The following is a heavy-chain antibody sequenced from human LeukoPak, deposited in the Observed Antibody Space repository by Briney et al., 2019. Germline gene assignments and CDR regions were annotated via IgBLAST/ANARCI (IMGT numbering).Heavy chain of an antibody. D-gene: IGHD4-17*01. Sequence: SETLSLTCTVSGGSISSGSYYWGWIRQPPGKGLEWIGSLYYSGGSYNNPSLRSRVTISVDTSNNQFSLRLTSVTAADTAVYYCARDRGISSGDYNAFDIWGQGTMVTVSS. CDR1: GGSISSGSYY. CDR2: LYYSGGS. CDR3: ARDRGISSGDYNAFDI. V-gene: IGHV4-39*07. J-gene: IGHJ3*02.